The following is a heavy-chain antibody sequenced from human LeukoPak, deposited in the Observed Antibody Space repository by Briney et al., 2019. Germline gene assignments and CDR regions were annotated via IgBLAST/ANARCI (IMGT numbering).Heavy chain of an antibody. V-gene: IGHV4-59*08. D-gene: IGHD3-22*01. CDR2: IYYSGST. J-gene: IGHJ3*02. CDR3: ARPLSISGYYYDAFDI. Sequence: SETLSLTCTVSGGSISSYYWSWIRQPPGKGLEWIGYIYYSGSTNYNPSPKSRVTISVDTSKNQFSLKLSSVTAADTAVYYCARPLSISGYYYDAFDIWGQGTMVTVSS. CDR1: GGSISSYY.